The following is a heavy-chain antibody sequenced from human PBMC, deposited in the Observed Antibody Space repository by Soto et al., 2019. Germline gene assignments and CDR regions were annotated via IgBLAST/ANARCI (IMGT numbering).Heavy chain of an antibody. CDR2: IYYSGST. Sequence: QVQLQESGPGLVKPSQTLSLTCTVSGGSISSGDYYWSWIRQPPGKGLEWIGYIYYSGSTYYNPSLKSRVPISVDTSKNQFTLKLISVTVADTAVYYCARARTDLSSEDYWGPGTLVTVSS. J-gene: IGHJ4*02. D-gene: IGHD3-3*01. CDR3: ARARTDLSSEDY. V-gene: IGHV4-30-4*01. CDR1: GGSISSGDYY.